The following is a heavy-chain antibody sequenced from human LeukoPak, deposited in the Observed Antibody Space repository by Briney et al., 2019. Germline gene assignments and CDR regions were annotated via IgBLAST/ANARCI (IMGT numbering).Heavy chain of an antibody. V-gene: IGHV1-2*02. J-gene: IGHJ4*02. D-gene: IGHD3-22*01. CDR1: GYTFTGYY. CDR2: VNPNTGGT. CDR3: ARAGYYDSSGYYHPFDY. Sequence: ASVKVSCKASGYTFTGYYIHWVRQAPGQGLEWMGWVNPNTGGTNYAQNFQGRVTMTRDTSISTAYMELSRLRSDDTAVYYCARAGYYDSSGYYHPFDYWGQGILVTVSS.